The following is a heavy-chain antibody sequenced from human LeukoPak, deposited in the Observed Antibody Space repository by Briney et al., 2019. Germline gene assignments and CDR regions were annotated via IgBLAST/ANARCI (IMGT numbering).Heavy chain of an antibody. CDR3: ARLSGEQPRWFDP. CDR1: GGSISSYY. J-gene: IGHJ5*02. Sequence: SETLSLTCTVSGGSISSYYWSWIRQPPGKGLEWIGYIYYSGSTNYTPSLKSRVTISVDPSKNQFSLELSSVTAADTAVYYCARLSGEQPRWFDPWGQGTLVTVSS. CDR2: IYYSGST. D-gene: IGHD3-10*01. V-gene: IGHV4-59*08.